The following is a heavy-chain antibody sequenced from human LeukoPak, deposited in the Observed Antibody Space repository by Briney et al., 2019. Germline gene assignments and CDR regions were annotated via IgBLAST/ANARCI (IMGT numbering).Heavy chain of an antibody. J-gene: IGHJ5*02. CDR2: INHSGST. CDR1: GGSISSYY. V-gene: IGHV4-34*01. D-gene: IGHD2-2*01. Sequence: SETLSLTCTVSGGSISSYYWSWIRQPPGKGLEWIGEINHSGSTNYNPSLKSRVTISVDTSKNQFSLKLSSVTAADTAVYYCARGPVPAAIYNWFDPWGQGTLVTVSS. CDR3: ARGPVPAAIYNWFDP.